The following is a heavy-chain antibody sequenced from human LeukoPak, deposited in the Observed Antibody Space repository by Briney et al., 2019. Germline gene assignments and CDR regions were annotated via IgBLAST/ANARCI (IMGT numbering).Heavy chain of an antibody. D-gene: IGHD4-17*01. V-gene: IGHV4-4*07. CDR1: GGSISSYY. Sequence: SETLSLTCTVSGGSISSYYWSWIRQPAGKGLEWIGRIYTSGSTNYNPSLKSRVTMSVDTSKNRFSLKLSSVTAADTAVYYCARVLGTVTTSYYFDYWGQGTLVTVSS. CDR2: IYTSGST. J-gene: IGHJ4*02. CDR3: ARVLGTVTTSYYFDY.